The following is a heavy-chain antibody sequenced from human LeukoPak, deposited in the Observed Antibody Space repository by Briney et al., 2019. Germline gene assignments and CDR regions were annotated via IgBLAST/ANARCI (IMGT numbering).Heavy chain of an antibody. D-gene: IGHD1-1*01. CDR3: AKDSEGGTYYFDY. CDR2: IIWHRVST. J-gene: IGHJ4*02. CDR1: GFTFDDYA. V-gene: IGHV3-43D*04. Sequence: PGGSLRLSCAASGFTFDDYAMHWVRQAPGKGVEWVSLIIWHRVSTYYADSVKGRFTISRDNSKNSLYLQMNSLRAEDTALYYCAKDSEGGTYYFDYWGQGTLVTVSS.